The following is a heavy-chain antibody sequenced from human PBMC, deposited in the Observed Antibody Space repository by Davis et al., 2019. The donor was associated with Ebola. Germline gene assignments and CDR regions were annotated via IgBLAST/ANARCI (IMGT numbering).Heavy chain of an antibody. CDR1: GGSISSSSSY. Sequence: SETLSLTCTVSGGSISSSSSYWGWIRQPPRKGLEWIGSIYYSGITYYNPSLKSRVTISVDTSKNQFSLKLSSVTAADTAVYYCARYSSSPGIVDYWGQGTLVTVSS. CDR2: IYYSGIT. CDR3: ARYSSSPGIVDY. V-gene: IGHV4-39*07. D-gene: IGHD6-6*01. J-gene: IGHJ4*02.